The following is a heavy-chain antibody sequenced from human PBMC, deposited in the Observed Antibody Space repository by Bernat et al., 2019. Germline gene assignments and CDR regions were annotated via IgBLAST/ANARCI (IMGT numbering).Heavy chain of an antibody. J-gene: IGHJ3*02. V-gene: IGHV3-53*02. CDR2: IYSGGST. Sequence: EVQLVETGGGLIQLGGSLRLSCAASGFTVSSNYMSWVRQAPGKGLEWVSAIYSGGSTYYADSVKGRFTISRDNSKNTLYLQMNSLRAEDTAVYYCATGISGTYTFDMWGQVTMVTVSS. D-gene: IGHD1-14*01. CDR1: GFTVSSNY. CDR3: ATGISGTYTFDM.